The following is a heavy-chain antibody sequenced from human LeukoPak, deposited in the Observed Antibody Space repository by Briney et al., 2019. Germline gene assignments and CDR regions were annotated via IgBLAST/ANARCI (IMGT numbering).Heavy chain of an antibody. CDR1: GGSFSGYY. CDR2: IYYSGST. Sequence: SETLSLTCAVYGGSFSGYYWSWIRQPPGKGLEWIGYIYYSGSTNYNPSLKSRVTISVDTSKNQFSLKLSSVTAADTAVYYCARLPLSRIAARHDYYYYGMDVWGQGTTVTVSS. CDR3: ARLPLSRIAARHDYYYYGMDV. D-gene: IGHD6-6*01. J-gene: IGHJ6*02. V-gene: IGHV4-59*08.